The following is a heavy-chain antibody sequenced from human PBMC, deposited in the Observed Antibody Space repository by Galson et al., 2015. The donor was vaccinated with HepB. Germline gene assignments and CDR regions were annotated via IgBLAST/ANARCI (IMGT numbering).Heavy chain of an antibody. Sequence: SLRLSCAASGFTISDYGIDWVRLPPGKGLEWVSGIGSSGTTYYTDSVKGRFTISRDNSKNTVYLQMDSLSAEDTAQYYCAVNMRRGTSDYWGQGTLVTVSS. CDR3: AVNMRRGTSDY. V-gene: IGHV3-23*01. CDR2: IGSSGTT. J-gene: IGHJ4*02. D-gene: IGHD1-1*01. CDR1: GFTISDYG.